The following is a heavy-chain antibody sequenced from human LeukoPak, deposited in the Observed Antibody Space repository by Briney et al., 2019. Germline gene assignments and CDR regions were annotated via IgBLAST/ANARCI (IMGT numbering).Heavy chain of an antibody. D-gene: IGHD2-15*01. CDR2: MHPGGTT. Sequence: SETLSLTCTVSGDTVSNYYWSWIRQSPGKGLEWIAFMHPGGTTKYSPSLMSRVAMSVDTSNNQLSLTLTSLTAADTAVYYCARYGVVIASTFYYMDVWGKGTAVTVSS. V-gene: IGHV4-59*02. CDR1: GDTVSNYY. CDR3: ARYGVVIASTFYYMDV. J-gene: IGHJ6*03.